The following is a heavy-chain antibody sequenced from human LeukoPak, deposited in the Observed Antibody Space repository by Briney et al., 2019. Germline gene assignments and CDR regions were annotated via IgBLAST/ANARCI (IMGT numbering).Heavy chain of an antibody. CDR1: GFAVSNYY. CDR3: AREIKTNWFDP. J-gene: IGHJ5*02. CDR2: IYIAPTT. V-gene: IGHV3-53*01. Sequence: GGSLRLSCAASGFAVSNYYMTWVRQAPGKGLEWVSIIYIAPTTYYADSVKGRFTISRDNSKNTLYLLLNNLRAEDTAVYYCAREIKTNWFDPWGQGNLVTVSS.